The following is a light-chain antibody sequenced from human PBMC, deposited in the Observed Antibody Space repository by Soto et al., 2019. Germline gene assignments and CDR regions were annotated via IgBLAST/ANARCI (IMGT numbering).Light chain of an antibody. CDR2: GAS. CDR3: QQNGSSPRT. Sequence: EIVLTQSPGTLSLSPGERATLSCRASQSVSSSYLVWYQQKPGQPPRLLIYGASTRATGIPDRFSGSGSGTDFTLTISRLEPEDFAVYYCQQNGSSPRTFGQGTKV. J-gene: IGKJ1*01. V-gene: IGKV3-20*01. CDR1: QSVSSSY.